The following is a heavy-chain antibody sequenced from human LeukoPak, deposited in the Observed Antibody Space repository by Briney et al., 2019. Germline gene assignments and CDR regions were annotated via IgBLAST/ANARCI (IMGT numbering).Heavy chain of an antibody. J-gene: IGHJ3*02. D-gene: IGHD6-19*01. CDR1: GFTFSSYS. CDR3: ARDRAVANDAFDI. CDR2: ISSSSTYI. Sequence: PGGSLRLSCAASGFTFSSYSMNWVRQAPGKGLEWGSSISSSSTYIYYADSVKGRFTISRDNAKDSLYLQMNSLRAEDTAVYYCARDRAVANDAFDIWGQGTMVTVSS. V-gene: IGHV3-21*01.